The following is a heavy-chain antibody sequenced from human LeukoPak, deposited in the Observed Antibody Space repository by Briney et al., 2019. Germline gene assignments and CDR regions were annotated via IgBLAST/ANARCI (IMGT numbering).Heavy chain of an antibody. CDR1: GYTFTSYG. V-gene: IGHV1-18*01. D-gene: IGHD5-24*01. Sequence: PQASVKVSCKASGYTFTSYGISWVRQAPGQGLEWMGWISAYNGNTNYAQMLQGRVTMTTDTSTSTAYMELRSLRSDDTAVYYCARGLQETLGWLKAFSAFDIWGQGTRVTVSS. CDR2: ISAYNGNT. CDR3: ARGLQETLGWLKAFSAFDI. J-gene: IGHJ3*02.